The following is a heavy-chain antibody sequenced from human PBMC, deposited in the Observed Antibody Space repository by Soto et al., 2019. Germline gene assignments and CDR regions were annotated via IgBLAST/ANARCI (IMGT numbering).Heavy chain of an antibody. CDR2: IWYDGSNK. J-gene: IGHJ2*01. CDR1: GFTFSSYG. V-gene: IGHV3-33*01. D-gene: IGHD3-10*01. CDR3: AIARMVRGVSRHWYFDL. Sequence: QVQLVESGGGVVQPGRSLRLSCAASGFTFSSYGMHWVRQAPGKGLEWVEVIWYDGSNKYYADSVKGRFTISRDNSKNTLYLQMSGLRAEATNVYYCAIARMVRGVSRHWYFDLWGRGTLVTVSS.